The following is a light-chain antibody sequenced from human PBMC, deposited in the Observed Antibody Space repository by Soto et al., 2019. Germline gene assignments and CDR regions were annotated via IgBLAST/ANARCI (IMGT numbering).Light chain of an antibody. Sequence: TFVAHSPSTLSVSPGEGCTLSCRASQSVGNILAWYQHKPGQAPRLLIYGATNRATGIPARFSGSGYGAELTITINSTQSEDFEIHYCIKYSNGIRKFGQGTNVDIK. J-gene: IGKJ1*01. V-gene: IGKV3-15*01. CDR3: IKYSNGIRK. CDR1: QSVGNI. CDR2: GAT.